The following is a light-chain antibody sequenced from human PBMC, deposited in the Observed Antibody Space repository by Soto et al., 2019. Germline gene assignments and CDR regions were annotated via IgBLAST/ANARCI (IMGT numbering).Light chain of an antibody. CDR3: QSYYTSHSGSSV. CDR2: GTT. Sequence: QSVLTQPPSVSGSPGQTITISCTGSSSNIGAGFDVSWYQQHPGAAPKVIIYGTTNRPSGVPDRFSGSKSGTTASLAITGPLAEGEAEDYSQSYYTSHSGSSVFGTGTKLTVL. V-gene: IGLV1-40*01. CDR1: SSNIGAGFD. J-gene: IGLJ1*01.